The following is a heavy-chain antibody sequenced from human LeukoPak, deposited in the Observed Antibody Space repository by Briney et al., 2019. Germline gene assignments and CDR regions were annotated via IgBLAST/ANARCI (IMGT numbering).Heavy chain of an antibody. CDR2: INPNSGGT. CDR1: GYTFTGYY. V-gene: IGHV1-2*02. D-gene: IGHD1-7*01. CDR3: ARDQPPRGTPNWFDP. J-gene: IGHJ5*02. Sequence: ASVKVSCKASGYTFTGYYMHWVRQAPGQGLEWMGWINPNSGGTNYAQKFQGRVTMTRNTSISTAYMELSRLRSDDTAVYYCARDQPPRGTPNWFDPWGQGTLVTVSS.